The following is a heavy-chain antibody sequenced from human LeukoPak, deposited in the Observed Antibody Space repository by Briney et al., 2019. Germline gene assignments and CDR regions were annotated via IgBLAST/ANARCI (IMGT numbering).Heavy chain of an antibody. CDR2: INHSGST. CDR1: GGSFSGYY. V-gene: IGHV4-34*01. J-gene: IGHJ4*02. CDR3: ARRVNCTNGVCYQDFDY. D-gene: IGHD2-8*01. Sequence: PSETLSLTCAVYGGSFSGYYWSWIRQPPGEGLEWIGEINHSGSTNYNPSLKSRVTISVDTSKNQFSLKLSSVTAADTAVYYCARRVNCTNGVCYQDFDYWGQGTLVTVSS.